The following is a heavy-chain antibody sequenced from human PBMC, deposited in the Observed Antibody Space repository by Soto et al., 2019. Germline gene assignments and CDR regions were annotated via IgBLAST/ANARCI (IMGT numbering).Heavy chain of an antibody. CDR1: GASVTRDGNC. CDR2: IYHGGRT. Sequence: QVQLRESGSGLVKPSQTLSLTCSVSGASVTRDGNCWTWLRQPPGNGLAVVASIYHGGRTFYNPSSYSRVPLSSGTSKTQLAPECPSVATADTGEYNSAREVAGYSQLDNRGQGTLFPV. J-gene: IGHJ4*02. V-gene: IGHV4-30-2*01. CDR3: AREVAGYSQLDN. D-gene: IGHD4-4*01.